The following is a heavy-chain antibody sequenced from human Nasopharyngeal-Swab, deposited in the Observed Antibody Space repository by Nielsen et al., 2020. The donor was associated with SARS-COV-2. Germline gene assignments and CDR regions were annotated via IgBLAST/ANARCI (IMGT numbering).Heavy chain of an antibody. J-gene: IGHJ5*02. CDR2: INAGNGNT. V-gene: IGHV1-3*01. Sequence: ASVKVSCNASGYTFTSYAMHWVRQAPGQRLEWMGWINAGNGNTKYSQKFQGRVTITRDTSASTAYMELSSLRSEDTAVYYCARGMVRGVMSWFDPWGQGTLVTVSS. CDR1: GYTFTSYA. CDR3: ARGMVRGVMSWFDP. D-gene: IGHD3-10*01.